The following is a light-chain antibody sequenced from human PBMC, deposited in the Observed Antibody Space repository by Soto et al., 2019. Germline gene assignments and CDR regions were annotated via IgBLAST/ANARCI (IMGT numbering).Light chain of an antibody. CDR1: QSVGTY. CDR3: QQRYNWPTT. J-gene: IGKJ2*01. CDR2: DAS. Sequence: EIVLTQSPATLSLSPGERATLSCRTSQSVGTYLAWYQHNPGQAPRLLIFDASNRATGIPARFSGSGSGTDFTLTISRPEPEDCAVYYCQQRYNWPTTFGQGTKLEIK. V-gene: IGKV3-11*01.